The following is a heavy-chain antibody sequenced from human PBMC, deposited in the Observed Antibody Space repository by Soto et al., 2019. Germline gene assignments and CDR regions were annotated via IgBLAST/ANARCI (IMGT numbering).Heavy chain of an antibody. CDR1: GGTFTSYA. CDR3: ARDQGLFVHTGMVIDYYGMDV. J-gene: IGHJ6*02. CDR2: IIPGFDTT. V-gene: IGHV1-69*01. D-gene: IGHD5-18*01. Sequence: QVHLVQSGAEVRKPGSSVKVSCMTSGGTFTSYAVSWVRQVPGQGLQWMGGIIPGFDTTFYAQKFQGRVTITADESTNSAYMELRGLRSEDTAVYYCARDQGLFVHTGMVIDYYGMDVWGPGTTVTVSS.